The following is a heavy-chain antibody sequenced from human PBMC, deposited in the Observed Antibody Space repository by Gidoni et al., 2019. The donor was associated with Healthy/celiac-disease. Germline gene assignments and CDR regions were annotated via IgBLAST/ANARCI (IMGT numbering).Heavy chain of an antibody. J-gene: IGHJ4*02. V-gene: IGHV4-39*01. CDR2: IYYSGST. Sequence: QLQLQESGPGLVKPSETLSLTCTVSCGSISSSSYYWGWIRQPPGKGLEWIGSIYYSGSTYYNPSLKIRVTISVDTSKNQFSLKLSSVTAADTAVYYCARETGSYYYDSSGYLTHYFDYWGQGTLVTVSS. CDR1: CGSISSSSYY. D-gene: IGHD3-22*01. CDR3: ARETGSYYYDSSGYLTHYFDY.